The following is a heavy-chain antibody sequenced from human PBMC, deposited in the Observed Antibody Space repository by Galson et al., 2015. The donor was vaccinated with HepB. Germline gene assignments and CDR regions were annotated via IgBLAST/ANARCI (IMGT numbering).Heavy chain of an antibody. CDR1: GFSLTTSGVG. D-gene: IGHD3-3*01. V-gene: IGHV2-5*01. CDR2: IYWNDDN. CDR3: ARTGSDRPYDFWSGYDY. J-gene: IGHJ4*02. Sequence: PALVKPTQTLTLTRTFSGFSLTTSGVGVAWIRQPPGKALEWLALIYWNDDNRYSPSLRSRLTITKDTSKNQVVLTMTNMDPVDTATYYCARTGSDRPYDFWSGYDYWGQGTLVTVSS.